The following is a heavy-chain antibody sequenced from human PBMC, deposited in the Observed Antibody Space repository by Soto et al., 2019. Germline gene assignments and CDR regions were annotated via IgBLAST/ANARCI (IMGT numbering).Heavy chain of an antibody. J-gene: IGHJ4*02. CDR2: ISAHNGNT. V-gene: IGHV1-18*01. CDR3: ARDGYFDF. CDR1: GYSFTNYG. Sequence: QVQLVQSGAEVKKPGASVKVSCKSSGYSFTNYGIGWVRQAPGQGLEWMGWISAHNGNTNYAQKFQGRVTMTTDTSTGTAYMELRSRRSDDTAVYYCARDGYFDFWGRGTLVTVSS.